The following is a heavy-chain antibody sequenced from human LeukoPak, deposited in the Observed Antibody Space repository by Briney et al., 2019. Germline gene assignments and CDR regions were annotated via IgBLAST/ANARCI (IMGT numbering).Heavy chain of an antibody. CDR1: GFTFSSYS. CDR2: ISSSSSYI. V-gene: IGHV3-21*01. Sequence: GGSLRLSCAASGFTFSSYSMNWVRQAPGKGLEWVSSISSSSSYIYYADSVKGRFTISRDNAKNSLYLQMNSLRAEDTAVYYCAREESSGREDHWGQGTLVTVSS. CDR3: AREESSGREDH. J-gene: IGHJ4*02. D-gene: IGHD6-19*01.